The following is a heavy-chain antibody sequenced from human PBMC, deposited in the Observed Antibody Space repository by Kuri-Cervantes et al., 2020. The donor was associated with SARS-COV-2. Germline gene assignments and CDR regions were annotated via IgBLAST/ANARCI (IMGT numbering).Heavy chain of an antibody. CDR2: IYHTGSP. Sequence: GSLRLSCTVSGGSVSDRNSSWTWIRQSPGKGLEWMGYIYHTGSPNYTPSLNSRVTISLDKPKNQFSLRLTSVTAADTAVYYCARSPYEFWSGSWGWGQGTLVTVSS. D-gene: IGHD3-3*01. J-gene: IGHJ4*02. CDR3: ARSPYEFWSGSWG. CDR1: GGSVSDRNSS. V-gene: IGHV4-61*01.